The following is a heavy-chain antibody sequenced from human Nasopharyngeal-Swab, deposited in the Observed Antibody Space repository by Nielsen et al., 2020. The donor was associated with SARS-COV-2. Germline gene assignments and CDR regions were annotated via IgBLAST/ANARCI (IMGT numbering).Heavy chain of an antibody. Sequence: WIRQPPWKGLEWVSAISGSGGSTYYADSVKGRLTISRDNSKNTLYLQMNSLRAEDTAVYYCAKDRWRSSSWYGNWFDPWGQGTLVTVSS. V-gene: IGHV3-23*01. CDR3: AKDRWRSSSWYGNWFDP. CDR2: ISGSGGST. D-gene: IGHD6-13*01. J-gene: IGHJ5*02.